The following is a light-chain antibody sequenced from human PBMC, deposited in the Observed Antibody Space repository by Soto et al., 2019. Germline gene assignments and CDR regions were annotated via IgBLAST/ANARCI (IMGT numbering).Light chain of an antibody. V-gene: IGKV3-20*01. CDR2: GAS. Sequence: EIVLTQSPGTLSLSPGERATLSCRASLSVSNSYLGWYQQKPGQAPRLLIYGASSRATGIPDRFSGSGSGTEFTLTISRLEPEDFAVYYCQQYGSSPQTFGQGTKVEIK. J-gene: IGKJ1*01. CDR3: QQYGSSPQT. CDR1: LSVSNSY.